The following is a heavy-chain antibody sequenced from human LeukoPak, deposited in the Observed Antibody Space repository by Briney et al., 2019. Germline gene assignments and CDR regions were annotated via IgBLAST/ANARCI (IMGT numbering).Heavy chain of an antibody. V-gene: IGHV1-2*04. CDR2: INPNSGGT. Sequence: GASVKVSCEASGYTFTGYYMHWVRQAPGQGLEWMGWINPNSGGTNYAQKFQGWVTMTRDTSISTAYMELSRLRSDDTAVYYCARDLRTFTFGGVIARPFGYWGQGTLVTVSS. J-gene: IGHJ4*02. CDR3: ARDLRTFTFGGVIARPFGY. CDR1: GYTFTGYY. D-gene: IGHD3-16*02.